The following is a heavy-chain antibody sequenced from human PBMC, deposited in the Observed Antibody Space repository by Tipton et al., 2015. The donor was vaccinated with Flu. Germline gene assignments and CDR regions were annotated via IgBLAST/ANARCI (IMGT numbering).Heavy chain of an antibody. J-gene: IGHJ6*02. CDR3: ARGDCTNGVCYTYNYPGMDV. D-gene: IGHD2-8*01. Sequence: SVRGRFIISRDNAKNSLYLQMSSLRAEDTAVYYCARGDCTNGVCYTYNYPGMDVWGQGTTVTVSS. V-gene: IGHV3-21*04.